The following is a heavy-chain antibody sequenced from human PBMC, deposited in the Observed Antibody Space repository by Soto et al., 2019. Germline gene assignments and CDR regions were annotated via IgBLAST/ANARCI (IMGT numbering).Heavy chain of an antibody. D-gene: IGHD7-27*01. V-gene: IGHV4-30-4*01. J-gene: IGHJ4*02. CDR3: ARGPSGDKVDY. CDR2: IYNGGST. CDR1: GGSXSSXXXX. Sequence: QVQLQESGPRLVKPSETLSLTCTVSGGSXSSXXXXXXXIRQTPDKGLEWIGHIYNGGSTYNNPSLASRVTISLDXSKNQFSLXXXSVTXXDTAVYSCARGPSGDKVDYWGQGTLVTVSS.